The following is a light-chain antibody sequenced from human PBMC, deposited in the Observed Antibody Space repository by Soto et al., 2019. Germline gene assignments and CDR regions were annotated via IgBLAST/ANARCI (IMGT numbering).Light chain of an antibody. V-gene: IGKV1-39*01. J-gene: IGKJ4*01. CDR3: QKYGSAPLT. CDR2: DAS. Sequence: DLQMTQSPSSLSVSVGDRVTITCRASQSIGGFLNWYQQKPGRAPSLIIYDASTLESGVPSRFSGSGSGTEFTLTISSLQPEDVATYYCQKYGSAPLTCGGGTKV. CDR1: QSIGGF.